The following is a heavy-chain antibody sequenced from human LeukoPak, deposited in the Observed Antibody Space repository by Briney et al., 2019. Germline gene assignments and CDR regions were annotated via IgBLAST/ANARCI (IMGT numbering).Heavy chain of an antibody. V-gene: IGHV5-51*01. D-gene: IGHD3-22*01. CDR3: ARSPGGVVVNYYGMDV. J-gene: IGHJ6*02. CDR1: GYSFTNYW. CDR2: IYPGDSDT. Sequence: GESLKISCKASGYSFTNYWIGWVRQMPGKGLEWMGIIYPGDSDTKYWPSFQGQVTISADKSITTAYLQWSSLKASDTAMYYCARSPGGVVVNYYGMDVWGQGTTVTVSS.